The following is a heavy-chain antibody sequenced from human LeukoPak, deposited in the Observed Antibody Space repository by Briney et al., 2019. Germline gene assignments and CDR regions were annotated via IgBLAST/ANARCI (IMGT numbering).Heavy chain of an antibody. J-gene: IGHJ6*02. Sequence: SVKVSCKASGGTFSSYAISWVRQAPGQGLEWMGGIIPIFGTANYAQKFQGRVTITADESTSTAYMELRSLRSDDTAVYYCARDPQLRYFDWLFSHYYYYGMDVWGQGTTVTVSS. V-gene: IGHV1-69*13. CDR2: IIPIFGTA. CDR1: GGTFSSYA. CDR3: ARDPQLRYFDWLFSHYYYYGMDV. D-gene: IGHD3-9*01.